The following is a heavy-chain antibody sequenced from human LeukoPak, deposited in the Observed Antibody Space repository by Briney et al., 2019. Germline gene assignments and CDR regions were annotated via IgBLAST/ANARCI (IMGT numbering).Heavy chain of an antibody. CDR3: ARIRGGYDQNDAFDI. D-gene: IGHD5-12*01. Sequence: SETLSLTCTVSGGSISSYYWSWIRHPPGQGLEWIGYIYYSANTNYNPSLKSRVTISVDTSKNQFSLKLSSVTAADTAVYYCARIRGGYDQNDAFDIWGQGTMVTVSS. V-gene: IGHV4-59*01. CDR2: IYYSANT. J-gene: IGHJ3*02. CDR1: GGSISSYY.